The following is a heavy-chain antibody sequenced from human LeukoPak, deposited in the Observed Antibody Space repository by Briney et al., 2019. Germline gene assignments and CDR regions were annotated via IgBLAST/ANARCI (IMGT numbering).Heavy chain of an antibody. D-gene: IGHD6-13*01. CDR2: IYPGDSDT. J-gene: IGHJ5*02. Sequence: GESLKISCKGSGYSFTSYWIGWVRQMPGKGLEWMGIIYPGDSDTRYSPSFQGQVTISADKSISIAYLQWSSLKASDTAMYYCARRYSSSWTNQYNWFDPWGQGTLVTVSS. V-gene: IGHV5-51*01. CDR1: GYSFTSYW. CDR3: ARRYSSSWTNQYNWFDP.